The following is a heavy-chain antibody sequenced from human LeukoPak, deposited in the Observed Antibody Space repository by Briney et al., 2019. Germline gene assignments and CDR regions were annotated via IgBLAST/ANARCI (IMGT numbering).Heavy chain of an antibody. CDR2: INHSGGT. CDR1: GGSFSGYY. V-gene: IGHV4-34*01. Sequence: SETLSLTCAVYGGSFSGYYWSWIRQPPGKGLEWIGEINHSGGTNYNPSLKSRVTISVDTSKNQFSLKLSSVTAADTAVYYCAGPGAGDLDYWGQGTLVIVSS. J-gene: IGHJ4*02. CDR3: AGPGAGDLDY. D-gene: IGHD3-10*01.